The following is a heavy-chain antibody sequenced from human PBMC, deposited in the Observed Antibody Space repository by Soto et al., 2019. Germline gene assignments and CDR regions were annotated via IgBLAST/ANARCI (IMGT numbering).Heavy chain of an antibody. CDR3: SRVDGRNTNGRTRGMDV. CDR2: IYSDGTT. D-gene: IGHD3-16*02. V-gene: IGHV4-4*07. CDR1: GGSLTSYY. Sequence: QVHLQESGPGLVKPSETLSLICTVSGGSLTSYYWIWVRQPVGKGLEWVGRIYSDGTTNYSPSPSLDSRVTMSLDTSKNQFSLLLSSLTAADTAISDCSRVDGRNTNGRTRGMDVWGQGTTVTVSS. J-gene: IGHJ6*02.